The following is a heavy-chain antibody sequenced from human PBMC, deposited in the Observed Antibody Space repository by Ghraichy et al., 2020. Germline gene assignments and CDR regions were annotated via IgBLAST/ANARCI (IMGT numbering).Heavy chain of an antibody. J-gene: IGHJ4*02. D-gene: IGHD7-27*01. CDR1: GFTVSSNY. Sequence: GGSLRLSCAASGFTVSSNYMSWVRQAPGKGLEWVSVIYSGGSTYYADSVKGRFTISRDNSKNTLYLQMNSLRAEDTAVYYCARSPKGNLGTPLDYWGQGTLVTVSS. CDR2: IYSGGST. CDR3: ARSPKGNLGTPLDY. V-gene: IGHV3-66*02.